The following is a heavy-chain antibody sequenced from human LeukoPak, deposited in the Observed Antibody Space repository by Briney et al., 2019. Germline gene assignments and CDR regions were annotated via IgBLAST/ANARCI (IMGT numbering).Heavy chain of an antibody. J-gene: IGHJ4*02. V-gene: IGHV3-43*01. CDR3: AKARGVGTASWVHY. D-gene: IGHD1-26*01. CDR2: ISWDGAHT. CDR1: GFTFDDYT. Sequence: GGSLRLSCAASGFTFDDYTMHWVRQAPGKGLEWVSLISWDGAHTFYADSVKGRFTISRDNSKNSLFLQMTSLRTEDTALYYCAKARGVGTASWVHYWGQGTLVTVSS.